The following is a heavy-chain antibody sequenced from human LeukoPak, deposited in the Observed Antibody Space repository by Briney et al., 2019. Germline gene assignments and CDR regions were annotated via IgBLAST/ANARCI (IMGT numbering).Heavy chain of an antibody. Sequence: ASVKVSCKVSGYSITELSTRWVRQSPGKGLEWMGGFDPGSGEIIYEQKFQDRVTMTEDTSTDTAYMELSSLRSEDTALYYCATGTHYDLLPFWGQGTLVTVSS. J-gene: IGHJ4*02. D-gene: IGHD3-9*01. CDR1: GYSITELS. CDR2: FDPGSGEI. CDR3: ATGTHYDLLPF. V-gene: IGHV1-24*01.